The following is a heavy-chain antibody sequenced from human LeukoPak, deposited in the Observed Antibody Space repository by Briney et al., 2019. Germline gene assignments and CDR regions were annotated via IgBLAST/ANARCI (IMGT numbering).Heavy chain of an antibody. D-gene: IGHD2-2*01. CDR1: GFTFSSYG. V-gene: IGHV3-30*02. CDR3: AKVGGVVPALYYYYMDV. CDR2: IRYDGSNK. Sequence: GGSLRLSCAASGFTFSSYGMHWVRQAPGEGLEWVAFIRYDGSNKYYADSVKGRFTISRDNSKNTLYLQMNSLRAEDTAVYYCAKVGGVVPALYYYYMDVWGKGTTVTVSS. J-gene: IGHJ6*03.